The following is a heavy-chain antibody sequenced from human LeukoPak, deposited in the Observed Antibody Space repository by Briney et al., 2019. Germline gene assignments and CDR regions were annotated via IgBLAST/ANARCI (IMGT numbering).Heavy chain of an antibody. CDR3: AKGPRGFPNWFDP. CDR1: GFTFSSYG. V-gene: IGHV3-30*02. J-gene: IGHJ5*02. CDR2: IRYDGSTK. D-gene: IGHD6-25*01. Sequence: GGSLRLSCAASGFTFSSYGVHWVRQAPGKGLEWVAFIRYDGSTKYYADSVKGRFTISRDNSKNTLYLQMNSLRAEDTAVYYCAKGPRGFPNWFDPWGQGTLVTVSS.